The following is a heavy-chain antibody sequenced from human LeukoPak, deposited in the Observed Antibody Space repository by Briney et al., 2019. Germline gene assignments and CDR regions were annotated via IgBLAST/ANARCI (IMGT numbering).Heavy chain of an antibody. CDR3: ARVDSGYAYYFGY. CDR2: MNPNSGNT. V-gene: IGHV1-8*03. J-gene: IGHJ4*02. CDR1: GYTFTSYD. Sequence: ASVKVSCKASGYTFTSYDINWVRQATGQGLEWMGWMNPNSGNTGYAQKFQGRVTITRNTSISTAYMELSSLRSEDTAVYYCARVDSGYAYYFGYWGQGTLVTVSS. D-gene: IGHD5-12*01.